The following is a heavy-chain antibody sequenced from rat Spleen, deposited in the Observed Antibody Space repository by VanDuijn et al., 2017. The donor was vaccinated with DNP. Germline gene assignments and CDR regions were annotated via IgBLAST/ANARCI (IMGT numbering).Heavy chain of an antibody. D-gene: IGHD1-1*01. Sequence: EVKMVESGGGLVQPGGSLKLSCEVSNFTISDYGMAWVRQAPIKGLEWVASISANGGSLRYRDSVKDRFTISRDNARGTLYLQMDSLRSDDTATYYCARQHRWSYYFDYWGQGVMVTVSS. CDR2: ISANGGSL. CDR1: NFTISDYG. V-gene: IGHV5S13*01. J-gene: IGHJ2*01. CDR3: ARQHRWSYYFDY.